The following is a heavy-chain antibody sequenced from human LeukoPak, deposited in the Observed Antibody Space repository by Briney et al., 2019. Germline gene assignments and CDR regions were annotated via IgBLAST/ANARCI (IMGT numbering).Heavy chain of an antibody. D-gene: IGHD6-19*01. CDR1: GGSISPYY. CDR2: IFHTGSGST. Sequence: SETLSLTCTVSGGSISPYYWSWIRQPPGKGLEGIGYIFHTGSGSTSHNPSLKSRVTISVNTSKNQFSMNLNSVTAADTAVYYCARHAVYAGSGWAFDYWGQGTLVTVSS. V-gene: IGHV4-59*08. CDR3: ARHAVYAGSGWAFDY. J-gene: IGHJ4*02.